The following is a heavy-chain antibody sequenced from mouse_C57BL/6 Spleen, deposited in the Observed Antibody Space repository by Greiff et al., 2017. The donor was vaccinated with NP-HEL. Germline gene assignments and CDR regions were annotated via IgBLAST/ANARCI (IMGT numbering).Heavy chain of an antibody. CDR3: TRGFAY. CDR2: IDPETGGT. J-gene: IGHJ3*01. Sequence: QVQLQQSGAELVRPGASVTLSCKASGYTFTDYEMHWVQQTPVHGLEWIGAIDPETGGTAYNQKFKGKAILTADKSSSTAYMELRSLTSEDSAVYYCTRGFAYWGQGTLVTVSA. CDR1: GYTFTDYE. V-gene: IGHV1-15*01.